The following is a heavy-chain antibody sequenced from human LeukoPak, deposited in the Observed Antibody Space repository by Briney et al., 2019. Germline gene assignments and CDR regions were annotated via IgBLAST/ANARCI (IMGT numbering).Heavy chain of an antibody. CDR1: GYTSTGYY. CDR2: INPNSGGT. Sequence: PGASVKVSCKASGYTSTGYYMHWVRQAPGQGLEWMGWINPNSGGTNYAQKFQGRVTMTRDTSISTAYMELSRLRSDDTAVYYCATARYYYDSSGYYSHYFDYWGQGTLVTVSS. J-gene: IGHJ4*02. V-gene: IGHV1-2*02. D-gene: IGHD3-22*01. CDR3: ATARYYYDSSGYYSHYFDY.